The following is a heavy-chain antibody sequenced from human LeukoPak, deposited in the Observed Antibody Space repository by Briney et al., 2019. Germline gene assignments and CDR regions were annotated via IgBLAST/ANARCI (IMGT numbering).Heavy chain of an antibody. Sequence: SQTLSLTCALSGDSVSSNSAACNWIRQSPSRGLEWLGRTYYRSKWYNDYAVSVKSRITINPDTSKNQFSLQLNSVTPEDTAVYYCARGYSSSWADAFDIWGQRTMVTVSS. V-gene: IGHV6-1*01. CDR2: TYYRSKWYN. CDR1: GDSVSSNSAA. CDR3: ARGYSSSWADAFDI. J-gene: IGHJ3*02. D-gene: IGHD6-13*01.